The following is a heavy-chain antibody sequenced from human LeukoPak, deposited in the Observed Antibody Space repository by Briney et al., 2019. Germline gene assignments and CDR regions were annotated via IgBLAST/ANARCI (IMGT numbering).Heavy chain of an antibody. D-gene: IGHD2-8*01. Sequence: SETLSLTCAVYGGSFSGYYWSWIRQPPGKGLEWIGEINHSGSTNYNPSLKSRVTISIDTSKNQFSLKVSSVTAADTAVYYCARRRFVRGPDVVNPFDYWGQGTLVTVSS. CDR1: GGSFSGYY. CDR3: ARRRFVRGPDVVNPFDY. J-gene: IGHJ4*02. CDR2: INHSGST. V-gene: IGHV4-34*01.